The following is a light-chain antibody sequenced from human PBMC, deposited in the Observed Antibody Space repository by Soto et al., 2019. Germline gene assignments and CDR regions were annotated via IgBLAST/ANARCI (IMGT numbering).Light chain of an antibody. CDR2: AAS. CDR1: QSISSY. CDR3: QQSYSTPGT. Sequence: PSTQAPASLSASVGDRVTITCRASQSISSYLNWYQQKPGKAPRLLIYAASSLQSGVPSRFSGSGSGTDFTLTISSLKPEDFATDYCQQSYSTPGTFGQGTKVDI. J-gene: IGKJ1*01. V-gene: IGKV1-39*01.